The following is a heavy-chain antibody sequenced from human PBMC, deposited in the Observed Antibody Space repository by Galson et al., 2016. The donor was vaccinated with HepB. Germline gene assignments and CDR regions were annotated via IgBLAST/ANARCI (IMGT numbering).Heavy chain of an antibody. V-gene: IGHV4-31*03. Sequence: LSLTCTVSGGSITITDYYWSWIRQHPGKGLEWIGYIYSSGTTYYSPSLKSRVTISVDTSKSQFSLRLSSVTAADTAVYYCARARRSGSGWYFDYWGQGALVTVSS. CDR1: GGSITITDYY. CDR3: ARARRSGSGWYFDY. D-gene: IGHD3-10*01. CDR2: IYSSGTT. J-gene: IGHJ4*02.